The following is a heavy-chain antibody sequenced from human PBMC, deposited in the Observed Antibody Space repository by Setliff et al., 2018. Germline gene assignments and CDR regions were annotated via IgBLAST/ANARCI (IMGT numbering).Heavy chain of an antibody. D-gene: IGHD4-17*01. CDR1: GFNFGAYA. Sequence: PGGSLRLSCAASGFNFGAYAMHWVRQAPGKGLEWVAVISYDKRNEYYADSVKGRFTISRDNSRNSLYLQMNSLRVEDTASYYCARDPNGDYVGAFDPWGQGILVTVSS. CDR3: ARDPNGDYVGAFDP. V-gene: IGHV3-30*04. J-gene: IGHJ5*02. CDR2: ISYDKRNE.